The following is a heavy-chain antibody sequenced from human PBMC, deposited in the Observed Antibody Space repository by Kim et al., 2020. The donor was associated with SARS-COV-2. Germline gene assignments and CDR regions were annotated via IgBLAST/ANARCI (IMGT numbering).Heavy chain of an antibody. J-gene: IGHJ4*02. CDR1: GFTFSSYA. V-gene: IGHV3-48*02. D-gene: IGHD6-13*01. CDR3: ASRGYYIDF. Sequence: GGSLRLSCAASGFTFSSYAMTWVRQAPGKGLEWVSFISSTGSIIYYADSVEGRFTISRDNAKNSVSLQMNSLRDEDTAMYYCASRGYYIDFWGQGTLVP. CDR2: ISSTGSII.